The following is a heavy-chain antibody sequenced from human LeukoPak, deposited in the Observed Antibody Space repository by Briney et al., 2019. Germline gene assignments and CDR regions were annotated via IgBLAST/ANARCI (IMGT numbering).Heavy chain of an antibody. CDR3: AKPRAMTTGVGRYFDL. D-gene: IGHD1-1*01. CDR2: ISGGAEDT. Sequence: PGGSLRLSCAASGFTFTSYSMSWIRQAPGKGLEGVSAISGGAEDTYYPDSVKGRFTVSRDNSRNTLFLQMNSLRAEDTATYYCAKPRAMTTGVGRYFDLWGRGTLVTVSS. V-gene: IGHV3-23*01. J-gene: IGHJ2*01. CDR1: GFTFTSYS.